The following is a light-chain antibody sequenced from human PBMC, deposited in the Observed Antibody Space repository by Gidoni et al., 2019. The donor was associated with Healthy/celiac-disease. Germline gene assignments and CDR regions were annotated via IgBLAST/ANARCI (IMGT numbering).Light chain of an antibody. CDR2: QAS. V-gene: IGLV3-1*01. Sequence: SYELTQPPSVSVSPGQTASITCSGDNLGAKYACWYQQKPGQSPVLVIYQASKRPSGIPERFSGSNSGNTATLTIRGTQAMDEADYYCQAWDSSIVVFGGGTKLTVL. CDR1: NLGAKY. J-gene: IGLJ2*01. CDR3: QAWDSSIVV.